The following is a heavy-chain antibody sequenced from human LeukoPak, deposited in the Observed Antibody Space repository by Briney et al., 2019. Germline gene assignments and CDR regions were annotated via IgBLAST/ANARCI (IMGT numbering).Heavy chain of an antibody. Sequence: SETLSLTCTVSGYSISSGYYWGWIRQPPGKGLEWIGSIYHSGSTYYNPSLKSRVTISVDTSKNQFSLKLSSETAADTAVYYCASHRNDAFDIWGQGTMVTVSS. CDR2: IYHSGST. J-gene: IGHJ3*02. CDR1: GYSISSGYY. V-gene: IGHV4-38-2*02. CDR3: ASHRNDAFDI.